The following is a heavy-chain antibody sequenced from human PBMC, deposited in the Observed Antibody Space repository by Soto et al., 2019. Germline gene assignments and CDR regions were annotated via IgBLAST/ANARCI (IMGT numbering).Heavy chain of an antibody. CDR2: MYHSGST. Sequence: SDTLSLTCAVSGGSISSGGYSWSWTRQPPGKGLEWIGYMYHSGSTYYNPSLKGRVTISIDRSKNQFSLKLSSVTAADTAVYYCARAPDYWGQGILVTVS. V-gene: IGHV4-30-2*01. J-gene: IGHJ4*02. CDR3: ARAPDY. CDR1: GGSISSGGYS.